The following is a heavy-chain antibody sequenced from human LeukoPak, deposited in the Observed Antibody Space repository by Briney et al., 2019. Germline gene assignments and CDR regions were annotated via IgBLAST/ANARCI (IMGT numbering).Heavy chain of an antibody. J-gene: IGHJ1*01. CDR2: ISSSGSML. CDR1: GFTFSDYY. Sequence: GGSLRLSCTVSGFTFSDYYMSWVRQAPGKGLEWVSYISSSGSMLHYADSVEGRFTISRDNAKNSLYLQMNSLRAEDTAVYYCAKDPARYSSSWYAEYFQHWGQGTLVTVSS. CDR3: AKDPARYSSSWYAEYFQH. D-gene: IGHD6-13*01. V-gene: IGHV3-11*01.